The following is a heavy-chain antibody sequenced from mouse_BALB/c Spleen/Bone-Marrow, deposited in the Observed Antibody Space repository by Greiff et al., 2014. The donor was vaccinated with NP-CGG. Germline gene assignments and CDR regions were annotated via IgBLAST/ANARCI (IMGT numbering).Heavy chain of an antibody. CDR2: ISNGGGST. V-gene: IGHV5-12*02. D-gene: IGHD2-4*01. CDR3: ARHNYDETRFAY. CDR1: GFTFSDYY. Sequence: EVKVVESGGGLVQPGGSLKLSCATSGFTFSDYYMYWVRQTPEKRLEWVAYISNGGGSTYYPDTVKGRFTISRDNAKNTLYLQMSRLKSEDTAMYYCARHNYDETRFAYWGQGTLVTVSA. J-gene: IGHJ3*01.